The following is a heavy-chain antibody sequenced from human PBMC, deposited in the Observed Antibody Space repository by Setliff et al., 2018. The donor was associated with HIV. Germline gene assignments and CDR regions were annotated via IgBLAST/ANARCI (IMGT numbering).Heavy chain of an antibody. CDR2: IGTYSGNT. J-gene: IGHJ4*02. CDR3: ARVPLSGWLYFDY. V-gene: IGHV1-18*01. Sequence: ASVKVSCKASGYNFTNYGIGWARQAPGQGLEYLGWIGTYSGNTDYAQSVQGRVTMTRDTSTGTVYMDLRSLRSDDTAVYYCARVPLSGWLYFDYWGQGTLVTVSS. D-gene: IGHD6-19*01. CDR1: GYNFTNYG.